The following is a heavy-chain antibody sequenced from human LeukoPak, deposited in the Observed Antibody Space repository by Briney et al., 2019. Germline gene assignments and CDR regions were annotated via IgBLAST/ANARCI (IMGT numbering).Heavy chain of an antibody. V-gene: IGHV4-61*01. CDR1: GGSVSTDTSY. J-gene: IGHJ4*02. CDR3: TVGLGGDNWKYYPDF. CDR2: IHHSGSA. D-gene: IGHD1-7*01. Sequence: SETLSFTCTVSGGSVSTDTSYWSWIRQPPGKGLEWIAYIHHSGSANYNPSLKSRVTISIDTSKNQFSLKLSSVTDADTAVYYWTVGLGGDNWKYYPDFWGQGTLAAVSS.